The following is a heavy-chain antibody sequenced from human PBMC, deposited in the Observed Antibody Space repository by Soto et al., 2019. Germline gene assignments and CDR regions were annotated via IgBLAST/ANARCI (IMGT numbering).Heavy chain of an antibody. J-gene: IGHJ6*02. CDR1: GGTFSSYA. CDR2: IIPIFGTA. D-gene: IGHD3-10*01. V-gene: IGHV1-69*13. Sequence: ASVKVSCKASGGTFSSYAISWVRQAPGQGLEWMGGIIPIFGTANYAQKFQGRVTITADESTSTAYMELSSLRSEDTAVYYCARDRSMVRGVISYYYYDMDVWGQGTTVTVSS. CDR3: ARDRSMVRGVISYYYYDMDV.